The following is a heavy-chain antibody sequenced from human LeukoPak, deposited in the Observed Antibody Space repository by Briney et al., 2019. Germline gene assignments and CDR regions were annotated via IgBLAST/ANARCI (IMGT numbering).Heavy chain of an antibody. CDR2: IRYDGSNK. D-gene: IGHD2-15*01. V-gene: IGHV3-30*02. Sequence: GGSLRLSCAASGFTFSSYGMHWVRQAPGKGLEWVAFIRYDGSNKYYADSVKGRFTISRDNSKNTLYLQMNSLRAEDTAVYYCAKVGGHCSGGSCYSQGLHYMDVWGKGTTVTVSS. J-gene: IGHJ6*03. CDR3: AKVGGHCSGGSCYSQGLHYMDV. CDR1: GFTFSSYG.